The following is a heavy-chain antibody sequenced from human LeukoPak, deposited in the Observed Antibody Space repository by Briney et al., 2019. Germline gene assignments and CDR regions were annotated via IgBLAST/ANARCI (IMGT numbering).Heavy chain of an antibody. D-gene: IGHD3-10*01. J-gene: IGHJ4*02. V-gene: IGHV4-34*01. Sequence: PSETLSLTCAVDGGSFSGYYWSWIRQPPGKGLEWIGEINHSGSTNYNPSLKSRVTISVDTSKNQFSLKLSSVTAADTAVYYCAKSITMVRGAHDYWGQGTLVTVSS. CDR1: GGSFSGYY. CDR2: INHSGST. CDR3: AKSITMVRGAHDY.